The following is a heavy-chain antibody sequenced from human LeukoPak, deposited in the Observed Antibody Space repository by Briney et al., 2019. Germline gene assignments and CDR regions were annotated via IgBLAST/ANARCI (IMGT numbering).Heavy chain of an antibody. D-gene: IGHD3-10*01. CDR1: GFTFSNYG. Sequence: PGGTLRLSCAASGFTFSNYGMHWVRHPPGKELEWVAVIWYDGSNKYYADSVKGRFTISRDNSKNTLYLQMNSLRAEDTAVYYCAGNYGPYYFDYWGQGTLVTVSS. J-gene: IGHJ4*02. V-gene: IGHV3-33*01. CDR3: AGNYGPYYFDY. CDR2: IWYDGSNK.